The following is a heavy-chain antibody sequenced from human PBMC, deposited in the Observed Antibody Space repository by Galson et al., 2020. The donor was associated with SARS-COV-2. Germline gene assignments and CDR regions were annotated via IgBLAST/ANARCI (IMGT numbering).Heavy chain of an antibody. CDR1: GAYISSYY. V-gene: IGHV4-59*01. D-gene: IGHD3-16*02. J-gene: IGHJ4*02. Sequence: SETLSLTCTVSGAYISSYYWSWIRQPPGKGLEWIGYIYYSGSTNYKPSLKSRLTISVDTSKNQFPLKLSSVTAADTAVYYCARATWGSYRYMEGFCFFDYWVLGTLVTVSS. CDR3: ARATWGSYRYMEGFCFFDY. CDR2: IYYSGST.